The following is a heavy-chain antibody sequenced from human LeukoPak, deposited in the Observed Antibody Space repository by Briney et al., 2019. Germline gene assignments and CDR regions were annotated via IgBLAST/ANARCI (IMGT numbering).Heavy chain of an antibody. J-gene: IGHJ4*02. D-gene: IGHD7-27*01. V-gene: IGHV3-23*01. CDR2: IGNNGGGI. Sequence: GGSLRLSCAASGFTFSTYTMYWVRHPPGKRLEWVSIIGNNGGGIHYADSVKGRSTISRDNFKNALYLQMNSLRVEDTAVYYCAIDPNWGTHSWGQGVLVTVSS. CDR1: GFTFSTYT. CDR3: AIDPNWGTHS.